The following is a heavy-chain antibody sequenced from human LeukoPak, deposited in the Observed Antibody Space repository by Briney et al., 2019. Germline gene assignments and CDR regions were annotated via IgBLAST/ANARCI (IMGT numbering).Heavy chain of an antibody. D-gene: IGHD5-12*01. Sequence: GVSLTLSCAACGFTFSNYDMLWVRQAPGKGLEWGAVITYGGSNKFYVDSVRGRFTISSDNSNNTLYLQMNILTTEHTAVYYCARDLRSGYDFVDYWGQGTLVTVSS. CDR2: ITYGGSNK. V-gene: IGHV3-30*03. CDR3: ARDLRSGYDFVDY. J-gene: IGHJ4*02. CDR1: GFTFSNYD.